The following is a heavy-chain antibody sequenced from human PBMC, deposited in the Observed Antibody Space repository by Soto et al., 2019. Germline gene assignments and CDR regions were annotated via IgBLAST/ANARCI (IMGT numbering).Heavy chain of an antibody. CDR1: GFTVSSNY. CDR2: IYSGSST. D-gene: IGHD2-21*02. J-gene: IGHJ6*02. Sequence: PGGSLRLSCAASGFTVSSNYMSWVRQAPGKGLEWVSVIYSGSSTYYADSVKGRFTISRDNAENSVSLQMNSLRAEDTAVYYCAREETAWPLAYGLDVWGQGTTVTVSS. CDR3: AREETAWPLAYGLDV. V-gene: IGHV3-53*01.